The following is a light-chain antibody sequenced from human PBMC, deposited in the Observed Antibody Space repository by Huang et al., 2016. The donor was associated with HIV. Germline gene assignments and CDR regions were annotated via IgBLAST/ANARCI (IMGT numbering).Light chain of an antibody. CDR2: WAS. CDR1: QSVLQASTNY. CDR3: QQYYSSPPWT. V-gene: IGKV4-1*01. Sequence: DIVMTQSPDSLAVSLGERATITCKSSQSVLQASTNYLSWYQQKPGQAPKLLIYWASTRESVVPDRFSGRGSGTEFTLSINGLQPEDVAVYFCQQYYSSPPWTFGQGTRVEIK. J-gene: IGKJ1*01.